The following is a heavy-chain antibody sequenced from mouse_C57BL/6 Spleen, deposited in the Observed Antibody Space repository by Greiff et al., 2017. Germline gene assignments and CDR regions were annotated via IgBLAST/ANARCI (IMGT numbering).Heavy chain of an antibody. J-gene: IGHJ1*03. CDR3: ARTTTVVRYWYFDV. D-gene: IGHD1-1*01. Sequence: QVQLQQPGAELVRPGSSVKLSCKASGYTFTSYWMHWVKQRPIQGLEWIGNIDPSDSETHYNQKFKDKATLTVDKSSSTAYMQLSSLTSEDSAVYYCARTTTVVRYWYFDVWGTGTTVTVSS. CDR2: IDPSDSET. CDR1: GYTFTSYW. V-gene: IGHV1-52*01.